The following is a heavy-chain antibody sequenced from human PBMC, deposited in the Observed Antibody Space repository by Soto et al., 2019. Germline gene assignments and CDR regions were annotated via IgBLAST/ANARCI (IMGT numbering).Heavy chain of an antibody. Sequence: GASVKVCCKASGYTFTRYDINWVRQATGQGLEWMGWMNPNSGNTGYAQKFQGRVTMTRNTSISTAYMELSSLRSEDTAVYYCARGSVVVPAASYMDVWGKGTTVTVSS. V-gene: IGHV1-8*01. CDR1: GYTFTRYD. CDR3: ARGSVVVPAASYMDV. D-gene: IGHD2-2*01. J-gene: IGHJ6*03. CDR2: MNPNSGNT.